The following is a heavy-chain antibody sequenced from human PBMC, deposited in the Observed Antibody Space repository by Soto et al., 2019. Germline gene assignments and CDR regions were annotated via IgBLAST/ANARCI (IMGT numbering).Heavy chain of an antibody. Sequence: LRLSCAASCFMFNNYAMIWVRQAPVKVLEWVSTVSVSGGTTYYADSLKGRFTISRDNSKKTVYLQMNRLRADDTAIYYCAKGLYYYDSSGYRLFDYWGQGTLVTVSS. D-gene: IGHD3-22*01. CDR3: AKGLYYYDSSGYRLFDY. CDR2: VSVSGGTT. CDR1: CFMFNNYA. V-gene: IGHV3-23*01. J-gene: IGHJ4*02.